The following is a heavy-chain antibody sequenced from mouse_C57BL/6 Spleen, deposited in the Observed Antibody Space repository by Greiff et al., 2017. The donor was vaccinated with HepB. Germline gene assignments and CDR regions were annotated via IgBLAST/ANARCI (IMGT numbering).Heavy chain of an antibody. J-gene: IGHJ4*01. CDR1: GYTFTSYW. Sequence: QVQLKQPGAELVMPGASVKLSCKASGYTFTSYWMHWVKQRPGQGLEWIGEIDPSDSYTNYNQKFKGKSTLTVDKSSSTAYMQLSSLTSEDSAVYYCAYGNYDYAMDYWGQGTSVTVSS. CDR3: AYGNYDYAMDY. D-gene: IGHD2-1*01. CDR2: IDPSDSYT. V-gene: IGHV1-69*01.